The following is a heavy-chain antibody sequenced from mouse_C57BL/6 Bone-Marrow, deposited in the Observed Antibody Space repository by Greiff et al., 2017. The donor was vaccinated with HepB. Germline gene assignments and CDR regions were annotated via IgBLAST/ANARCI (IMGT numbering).Heavy chain of an antibody. CDR3: ARLTTVDY. J-gene: IGHJ2*01. Sequence: QVQLQQPGAELVKPGASVKLSCKASGYTFTSYWMQWVKQRPGQGLEWIGEIDPSDSYTNYNQKFKGKATLTVDTSSSTAYTQLSSLTSEDSAVYYCARLTTVDYWGQGTTLTVSS. D-gene: IGHD1-1*01. CDR2: IDPSDSYT. CDR1: GYTFTSYW. V-gene: IGHV1-50*01.